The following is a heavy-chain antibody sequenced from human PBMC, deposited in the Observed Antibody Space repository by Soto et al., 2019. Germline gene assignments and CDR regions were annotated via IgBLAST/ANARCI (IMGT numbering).Heavy chain of an antibody. CDR1: GFTFSSYA. CDR2: ISNRGGGT. J-gene: IGHJ4*02. D-gene: IGHD6-13*01. CDR3: AKPSSLFDS. Sequence: EVQLLESGGGLVQPGGSLRLSCAASGFTFSSYAMSWVRQAPGKWLEWVSSISNRGGGTYYTDSVKGRFTISRDNSKNTMYLQMNSLKDEDTAVYSCAKPSSLFDSWGQGTLVTVSS. V-gene: IGHV3-23*01.